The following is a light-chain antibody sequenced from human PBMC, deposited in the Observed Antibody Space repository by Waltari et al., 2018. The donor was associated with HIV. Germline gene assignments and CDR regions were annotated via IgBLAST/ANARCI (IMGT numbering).Light chain of an antibody. J-gene: IGKJ2*01. V-gene: IGKV1-5*03. Sequence: DIQMTQSPSTLSASIGDRVSITCRASHNVGDWLAWYQQKPGKAPSLLISKASTLESGVPTNFSGSGSGTYFTLTISGLWPDDFATYYCQQYSSFPVTFGQGTKL. CDR1: HNVGDW. CDR2: KAS. CDR3: QQYSSFPVT.